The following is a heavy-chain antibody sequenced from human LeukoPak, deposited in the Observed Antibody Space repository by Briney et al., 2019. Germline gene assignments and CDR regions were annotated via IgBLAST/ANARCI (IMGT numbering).Heavy chain of an antibody. Sequence: SETLSLTCTVSGGSISSYYWSWIRQPAGKGLEWIGRIYTSGNTNYNPSLKSRVTMSVDTSKNQFSLKLSSVTAADTAVYYCARVQSGFSGSYYNYYYYMDVWGKGTTVTVSS. CDR1: GGSISSYY. J-gene: IGHJ6*03. V-gene: IGHV4-4*07. CDR2: IYTSGNT. CDR3: ARVQSGFSGSYYNYYYYMDV. D-gene: IGHD1-26*01.